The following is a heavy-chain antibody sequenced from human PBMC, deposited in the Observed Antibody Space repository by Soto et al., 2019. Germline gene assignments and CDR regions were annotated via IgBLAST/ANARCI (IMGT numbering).Heavy chain of an antibody. D-gene: IGHD6-13*01. CDR1: GGTFSSYA. CDR3: AREGRAAAGTTPASRPTTPTKFDY. J-gene: IGHJ4*02. Sequence: QVQLVQSGAEVKKPGSSVKVSCKASGGTFSSYAISWVRQAPGQGLEWMGGIIPIFGTANYAQKFQGRVTITADESTSTAYMELSSLRSEDTAVYYCAREGRAAAGTTPASRPTTPTKFDYWGQGTLVTVSS. CDR2: IIPIFGTA. V-gene: IGHV1-69*12.